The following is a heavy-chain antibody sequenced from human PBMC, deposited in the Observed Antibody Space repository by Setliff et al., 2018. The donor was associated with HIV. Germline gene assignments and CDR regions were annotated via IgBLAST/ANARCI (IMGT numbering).Heavy chain of an antibody. Sequence: ASVKVSCKASGYTFTSYAMHWVRKAPGQRLEWMGWINAGTGNTKYSKKFQGRVTLTRDTSVSTAYLELSSLISEDTAVYYCARSPLVESNVFPVSYYTNNSFYILCQGTMVTVSS. CDR2: INAGTGNT. CDR3: ARSPLVESNVFPVSYYTNNSFYI. CDR1: GYTFTSYA. J-gene: IGHJ3*02. V-gene: IGHV1-3*01. D-gene: IGHD3-10*01.